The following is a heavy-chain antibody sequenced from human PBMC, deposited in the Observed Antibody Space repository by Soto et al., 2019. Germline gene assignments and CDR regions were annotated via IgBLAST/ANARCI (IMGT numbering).Heavy chain of an antibody. CDR1: GFTFSSSW. V-gene: IGHV3-7*04. CDR3: ARDLGLGFCSGGSCRCFDY. CDR2: MKEDGSEI. J-gene: IGHJ4*02. Sequence: EVQLVESGGGLVQPGGSLRISCAPSGFTFSSSWMTWVRQAPGKGLEWVASMKEDGSEINYVDSVKGRFTISRDNAKTSLYLQMNSLRVEDTAVYYCARDLGLGFCSGGSCRCFDYWGQGTLVTVSS. D-gene: IGHD2-15*01.